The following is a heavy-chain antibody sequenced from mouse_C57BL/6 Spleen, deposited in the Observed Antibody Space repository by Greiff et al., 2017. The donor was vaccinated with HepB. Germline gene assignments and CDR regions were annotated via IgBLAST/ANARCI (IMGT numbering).Heavy chain of an antibody. CDR2: IDPSDSYT. D-gene: IGHD1-1*01. Sequence: QVQLQQPGAELVKPGASVKLSCKASGYTFTSYWMQWVKQRPGQGLEWIGEIDPSDSYTNYNQKFKGKATLTVDTSSSTAYMQLSSLTSEDSAVYYCARSGGSSYYCFAYWGQGTLVTVSA. CDR1: GYTFTSYW. CDR3: ARSGGSSYYCFAY. V-gene: IGHV1-50*01. J-gene: IGHJ3*01.